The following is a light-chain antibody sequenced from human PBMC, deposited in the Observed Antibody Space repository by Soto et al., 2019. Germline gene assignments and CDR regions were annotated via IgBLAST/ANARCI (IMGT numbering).Light chain of an antibody. V-gene: IGKV3-11*01. Sequence: EIMMTQSPATLSVSPGERATLSFRASQSVSILLAWYQQKPGQAPRLLIYDASNRATGIPARFSGSGSGTDFTLTISSLEPEDFAVYYCQQRSNWPPITFGQGTRLEIK. CDR3: QQRSNWPPIT. J-gene: IGKJ5*01. CDR1: QSVSIL. CDR2: DAS.